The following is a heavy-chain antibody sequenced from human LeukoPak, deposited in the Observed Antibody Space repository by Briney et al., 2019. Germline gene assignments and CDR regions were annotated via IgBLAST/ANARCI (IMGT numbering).Heavy chain of an antibody. V-gene: IGHV7-4-1*02. CDR1: GYTFTSCS. J-gene: IGHJ4*02. CDR3: ARELCVRGSGSYCPFDY. CDR2: INTNTGNP. Sequence: ASVKVSCKASGYTFTSCSMNWVGQPPGQGVEWMGWINTNTGNPTYGQGFTGRFVFSLGTSVSTAYLQISSLKAEDTAVYYCARELCVRGSGSYCPFDYWGQGTLVTVSS. D-gene: IGHD3-10*01.